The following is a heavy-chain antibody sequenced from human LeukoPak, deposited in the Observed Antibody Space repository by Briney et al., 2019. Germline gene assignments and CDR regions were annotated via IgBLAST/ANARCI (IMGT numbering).Heavy chain of an antibody. J-gene: IGHJ5*02. CDR2: INHSGST. Sequence: PSETLSLTCAVYGGSFSGYYWSWIRQPPGKGLEWIGEINHSGSTNYNPSLKSRVAISVDTSKNQSSLKLSSVTAADTAVYYCARGQYSGSYYRYYNWFDPWGQGTLVTVSS. V-gene: IGHV4-34*01. CDR3: ARGQYSGSYYRYYNWFDP. CDR1: GGSFSGYY. D-gene: IGHD1-26*01.